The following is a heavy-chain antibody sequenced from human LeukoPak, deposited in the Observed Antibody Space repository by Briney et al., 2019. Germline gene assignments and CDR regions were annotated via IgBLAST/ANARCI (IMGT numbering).Heavy chain of an antibody. CDR3: ARVEYSYGPPYYYFYYMDV. CDR2: VYNGGNT. D-gene: IGHD5-18*01. CDR1: GFSVSNNY. Sequence: GGSLRLSCAASGFSVSNNYMTWVRQAPGKGLEWVSVVYNGGNTYYADFVKGRFTISRDNSKNTLYLQRNSLTVEDTAVYYCARVEYSYGPPYYYFYYMDVWGKGTTVTVSS. J-gene: IGHJ6*03. V-gene: IGHV3-53*01.